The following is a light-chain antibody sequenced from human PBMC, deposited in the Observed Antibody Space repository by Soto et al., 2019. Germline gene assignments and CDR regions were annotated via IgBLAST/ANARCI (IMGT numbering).Light chain of an antibody. CDR3: QQYNSWPPST. J-gene: IGKJ5*01. V-gene: IGKV1-6*01. Sequence: AIQMTQSPSSLSASVGDRVTTSCRASQGIGNALGWYQQKPGKPPKVLIYGASNLQSGVPPRFSGSGSGTEFTLTISSLQSEDFAVYYCQQYNSWPPSTFGQGTRLEIK. CDR1: QGIGNA. CDR2: GAS.